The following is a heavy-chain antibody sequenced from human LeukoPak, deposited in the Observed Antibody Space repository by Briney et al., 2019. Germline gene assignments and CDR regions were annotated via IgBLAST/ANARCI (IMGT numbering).Heavy chain of an antibody. CDR3: AKFMGVGIVVVPAAPPDY. CDR1: GFTVSSNY. CDR2: ISSGGTT. J-gene: IGHJ4*02. V-gene: IGHV3-53*01. Sequence: GGSLRLSCAASGFTVSSNYMSWVRQAPGKGLEWVSVISSGGTTYYADSVKGRFTISRDNSKNTLYLQMNSLRAEDTAVYYCAKFMGVGIVVVPAAPPDYWGQGTLVTVSS. D-gene: IGHD2-2*03.